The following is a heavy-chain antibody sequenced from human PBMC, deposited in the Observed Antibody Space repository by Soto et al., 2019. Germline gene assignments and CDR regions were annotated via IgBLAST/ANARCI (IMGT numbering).Heavy chain of an antibody. CDR1: GGTFSSYA. CDR3: ARDLDSRMPPYRFDY. CDR2: IIPIVGTA. V-gene: IGHV1-69*01. D-gene: IGHD3-16*02. J-gene: IGHJ4*02. Sequence: QVQLVQSGAEVKKPGSSVKVSCKASGGTFSSYAISWVRQAPGQGLEWMGGIIPIVGTANYAQKFQGRVTITADESTSTAYMELSSLISEYTAVYYCARDLDSRMPPYRFDYWGQGTLVTVSS.